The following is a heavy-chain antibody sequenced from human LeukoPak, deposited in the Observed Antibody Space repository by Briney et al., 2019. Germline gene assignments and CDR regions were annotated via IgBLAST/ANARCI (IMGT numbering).Heavy chain of an antibody. CDR1: GYTFTRSA. Sequence: ASVKVSCKASGYTFTRSALHWVRQAPGQRLEWMGWTSNYNGNTKYSQKFQGRVTITRDTSASTAYMELSSLRSEDTAVYYCARGSYGCFDYWGQGTLVTVSS. J-gene: IGHJ4*02. CDR2: TSNYNGNT. CDR3: ARGSYGCFDY. D-gene: IGHD5-18*01. V-gene: IGHV1-3*04.